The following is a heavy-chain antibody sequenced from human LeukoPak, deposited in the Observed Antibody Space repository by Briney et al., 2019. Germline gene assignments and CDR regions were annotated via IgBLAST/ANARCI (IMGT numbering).Heavy chain of an antibody. J-gene: IGHJ2*01. V-gene: IGHV1-69*05. CDR3: AREAAVAGTITHWYFDL. Sequence: ASVKVPCKASGGTFSSYAISWVRQAPGQGLEWMGRIIPIFGTANYAQKFQGRVTITTDESTSTAYMELSSLRSEDTAVYYCAREAAVAGTITHWYFDLWGRGTLVTVSS. CDR1: GGTFSSYA. D-gene: IGHD6-19*01. CDR2: IIPIFGTA.